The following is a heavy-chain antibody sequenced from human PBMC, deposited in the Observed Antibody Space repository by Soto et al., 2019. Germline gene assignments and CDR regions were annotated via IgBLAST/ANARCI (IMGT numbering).Heavy chain of an antibody. CDR3: ANGDSSGFEYFQS. Sequence: QVQLVESGGGVVQPGMTLRLSCKASGFTFSSHGMHWVRQAPGKGLEWVAVVSFDGTNKNYADSVRGRFTISRDNSKNKLYLQMSSLRAEDTAVYYCANGDSSGFEYFQSWGQVTLVTVSS. CDR2: VSFDGTNK. D-gene: IGHD3-22*01. V-gene: IGHV3-30*18. CDR1: GFTFSSHG. J-gene: IGHJ1*01.